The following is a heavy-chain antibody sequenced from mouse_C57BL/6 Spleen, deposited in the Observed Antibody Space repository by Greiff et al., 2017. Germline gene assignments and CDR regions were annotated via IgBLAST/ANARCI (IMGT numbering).Heavy chain of an antibody. CDR2: INPYNGGT. V-gene: IGHV1-19*01. CDR1: GYTFTDYY. Sequence: VQLQQSGPVLVKPGASVKMSCKASGYTFTDYYMNWVKQSHGKSLEWIGVINPYNGGTSYNQKFKGKATLTVDKSSTTAYMELNSLPSEDSAVYYCARGCIDYDDSPADWGQGPLVTVSA. D-gene: IGHD2-4*01. J-gene: IGHJ3*01. CDR3: ARGCIDYDDSPAD.